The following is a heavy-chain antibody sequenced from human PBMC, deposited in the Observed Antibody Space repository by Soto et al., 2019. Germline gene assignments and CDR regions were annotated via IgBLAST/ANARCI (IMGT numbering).Heavy chain of an antibody. CDR2: INPSGGTT. CDR3: ARVRGGGSEYFFDF. V-gene: IGHV1-46*01. CDR1: GYTFTRYN. Sequence: ASGKVSCKASGYTFTRYNVHWVRQAPGQGLEWMAIINPSGGTTYYVQKFEGRVTLTTDTSTSTVYMDVSSLRSDDTAVYYCARVRGGGSEYFFDFWGQGTLVAVSS. D-gene: IGHD2-15*01. J-gene: IGHJ4*02.